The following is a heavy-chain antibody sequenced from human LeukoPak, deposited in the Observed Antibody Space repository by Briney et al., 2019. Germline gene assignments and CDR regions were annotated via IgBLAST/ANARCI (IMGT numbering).Heavy chain of an antibody. V-gene: IGHV1-69*05. CDR1: GYTFTSYD. CDR2: IIPIFGTA. CDR3: ARDGDSVSFDY. D-gene: IGHD3-10*01. Sequence: ASVKVSCKASGYTFTSYDINWVRQATGQGLEWMGGIIPIFGTANYAQKFQGRVTITTDESTSTAYMELSSLRSEDTAVYYCARDGDSVSFDYWGQGTLVTVSS. J-gene: IGHJ4*02.